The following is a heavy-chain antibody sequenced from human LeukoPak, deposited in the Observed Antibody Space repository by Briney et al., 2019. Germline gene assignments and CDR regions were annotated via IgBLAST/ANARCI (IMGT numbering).Heavy chain of an antibody. J-gene: IGHJ4*02. V-gene: IGHV3-30-3*01. CDR1: GFTFSSYA. CDR2: ISYDGSNK. Sequence: GRSLRLSCAASGFTFSSYAMHWVRQAPGRGLEWVAVISYDGSNKYYADSVKGRFTISRDNSKNTLYLQMNSLRAEDTAVYYCARVPPDFWSGYFDYWGQGTLVTVSS. D-gene: IGHD3-3*01. CDR3: ARVPPDFWSGYFDY.